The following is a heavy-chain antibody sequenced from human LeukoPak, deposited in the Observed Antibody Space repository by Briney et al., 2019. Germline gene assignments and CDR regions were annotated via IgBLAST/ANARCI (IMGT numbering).Heavy chain of an antibody. CDR2: INPNSGGT. CDR3: ARARIELEPTPFDY. D-gene: IGHD1-1*01. CDR1: GYTFTGYY. V-gene: IGHV1-2*02. J-gene: IGHJ4*02. Sequence: ASVKVSCKASGYTFTGYYMHWVRQAPGQGLEWMGWINPNSGGTNYAQKLQGRVTMTRDTSISTAYMELSRLRSDDTAVYYCARARIELEPTPFDYWGQGTLVTVSS.